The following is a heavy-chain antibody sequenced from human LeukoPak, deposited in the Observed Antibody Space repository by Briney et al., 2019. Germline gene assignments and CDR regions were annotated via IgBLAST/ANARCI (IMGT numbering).Heavy chain of an antibody. CDR3: ARGRGWFGELDYYYMDV. CDR1: GGSFSGYY. D-gene: IGHD3-10*01. J-gene: IGHJ6*03. CDR2: INHSGST. Sequence: SETLSLTCAVYGGSFSGYYWSWIRQPPGKGLEWIGEINHSGSTNYNTSLKSRVTISVDTSKNQFSLKLSSVTAADTAVYYCARGRGWFGELDYYYMDVWGKGTTVTVSS. V-gene: IGHV4-34*01.